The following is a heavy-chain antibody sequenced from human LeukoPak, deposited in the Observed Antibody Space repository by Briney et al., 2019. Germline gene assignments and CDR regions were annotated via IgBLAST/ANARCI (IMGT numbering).Heavy chain of an antibody. D-gene: IGHD1-26*01. CDR1: GFTFSSYG. CDR2: ISGSGGST. V-gene: IGHV3-23*01. CDR3: AKVQGGATTD. Sequence: GGSLRLSCAASGFTFSSYGMSWVRQAPGKGLEWVSGISGSGGSTYYADSVRGRFTISRDNSKNTLYLQMNSLRAEDTAVYYCAKVQGGATTDWGQGTLVTVSS. J-gene: IGHJ4*02.